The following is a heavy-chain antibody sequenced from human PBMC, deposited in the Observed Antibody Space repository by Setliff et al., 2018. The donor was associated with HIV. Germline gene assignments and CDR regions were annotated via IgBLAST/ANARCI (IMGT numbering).Heavy chain of an antibody. J-gene: IGHJ4*02. V-gene: IGHV3-7*01. D-gene: IGHD6-19*01. CDR1: RFSFTTSW. CDR2: INQDGNKK. CDR3: AKDHLIWRAVAGTPGY. Sequence: GGSLRLSCAASRFSFTTSWMTWVRPAPGKGLEWIANINQDGNKKDHADSVKGRFTISRDNAKNSLYLQMNSLRAEDTAVYYCAKDHLIWRAVAGTPGYWGQGTLVTVSS.